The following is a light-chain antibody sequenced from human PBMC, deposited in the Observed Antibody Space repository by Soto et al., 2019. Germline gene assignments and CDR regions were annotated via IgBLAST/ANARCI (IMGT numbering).Light chain of an antibody. J-gene: IGKJ3*01. Sequence: DIVMTQSPDSLAVSPGERATINCKSSQSVLYSSNNKNYLAWYQQKPGQPPKLLIYWASTRESGVPDRFSGSVSATAFTLTIRSLQAEDVAVYYCQQYYTTPFSFRPGTKVYFK. CDR1: QSVLYSSNNKNY. CDR2: WAS. CDR3: QQYYTTPFS. V-gene: IGKV4-1*01.